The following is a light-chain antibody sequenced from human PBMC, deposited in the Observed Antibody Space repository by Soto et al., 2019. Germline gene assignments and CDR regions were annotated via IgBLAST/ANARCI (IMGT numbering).Light chain of an antibody. CDR1: QSISSW. CDR2: KAS. Sequence: DIQTTQSPSTLSASVGDRGTITCRASQSISSWLAWYQQKPGKAPKLLIYKASSLESGVPSRSSGSGSGTEFTLTISSLQPDDFATYYCQQYNSYPLTFGGGTKV. CDR3: QQYNSYPLT. J-gene: IGKJ4*01. V-gene: IGKV1-5*03.